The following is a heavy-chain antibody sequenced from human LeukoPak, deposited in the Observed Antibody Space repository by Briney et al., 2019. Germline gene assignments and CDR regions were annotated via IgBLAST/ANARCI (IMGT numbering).Heavy chain of an antibody. CDR1: GGTFSSYA. Sequence: GASVKVSCKASGGTFSSYAISWVRQAPGQGLERMGGIIPIFGTANYAQKFQGRVTITADESTSTAYMELSSPRSEDTAVYYCASIRRSRDGYNSNPWGQGTLVTVSS. V-gene: IGHV1-69*13. J-gene: IGHJ5*02. D-gene: IGHD5-24*01. CDR3: ASIRRSRDGYNSNP. CDR2: IIPIFGTA.